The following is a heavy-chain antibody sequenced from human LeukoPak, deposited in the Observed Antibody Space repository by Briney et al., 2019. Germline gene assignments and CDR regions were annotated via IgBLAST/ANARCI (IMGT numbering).Heavy chain of an antibody. V-gene: IGHV4-34*01. CDR3: ASPARYYYYYMDV. Sequence: SETLSLTCAVYGGSFSGYYWSWIRQPPGKGLEWIGEINHSGSTNYNPSLKRRVTISVDTSKNQFSLKLSSVTAADTAVYYCASPARYYYYYMDVWGKGTTVTVSS. J-gene: IGHJ6*03. CDR1: GGSFSGYY. CDR2: INHSGST.